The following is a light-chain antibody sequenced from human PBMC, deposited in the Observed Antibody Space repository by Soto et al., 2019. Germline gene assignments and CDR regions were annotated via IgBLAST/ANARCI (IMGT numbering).Light chain of an antibody. J-gene: IGKJ1*01. CDR1: QYVSSN. Sequence: EIVMTQSPATLSVSAGERATLTCTASQYVSSNVAWFQQRPGQAPSLLIYRASTRATGTPARFSGSGSGTEFTITITILQSEDFALYYCQQYHNLWTFGRGTKVDIK. CDR3: QQYHNLWT. CDR2: RAS. V-gene: IGKV3-15*01.